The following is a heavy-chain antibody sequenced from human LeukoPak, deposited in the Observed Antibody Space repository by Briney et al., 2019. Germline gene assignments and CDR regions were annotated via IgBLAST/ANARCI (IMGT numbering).Heavy chain of an antibody. Sequence: GGSLRLSCVASGFTFSSYGMHWVRQAPGKGLEWVALISYDGSNKYYADSVKGRFTISRDNSKNTLYLQMNSLRADDTAMYYCAKDPRAAGPYYYYYYMDVWGQGTTVTVSS. D-gene: IGHD6-13*01. V-gene: IGHV3-30*18. CDR1: GFTFSSYG. CDR2: ISYDGSNK. J-gene: IGHJ6*03. CDR3: AKDPRAAGPYYYYYYMDV.